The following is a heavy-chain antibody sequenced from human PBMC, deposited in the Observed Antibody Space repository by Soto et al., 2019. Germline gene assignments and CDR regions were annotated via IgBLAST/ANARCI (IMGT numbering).Heavy chain of an antibody. J-gene: IGHJ4*02. CDR2: MNPNSGNT. CDR3: ARGGGYSYGYAY. V-gene: IGHV1-8*01. D-gene: IGHD5-18*01. Sequence: ASVKVSCKASGYTFTRSGISWVRQAPGQGLEWMGWMNPNSGNTVYAQKFQGRVTMTRNTSISTAYMELSSLRSEDTAVYYCARGGGYSYGYAYWGQGTLVTVS. CDR1: GYTFTRSG.